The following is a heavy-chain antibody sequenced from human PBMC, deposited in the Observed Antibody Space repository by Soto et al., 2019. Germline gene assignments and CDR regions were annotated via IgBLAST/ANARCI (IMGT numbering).Heavy chain of an antibody. CDR2: IWYDGSNK. CDR3: ARGEALEWLLFVLGPPTTLDY. V-gene: IGHV3-33*01. CDR1: GFTFSSYG. D-gene: IGHD3-3*01. J-gene: IGHJ4*02. Sequence: GGSLRLSCAASGFTFSSYGMHWVRQAPGKGLEWVAVIWYDGSNKYYADSVKGRFTISRDNSKNTLYLQMNSLRAEDTAVYYCARGEALEWLLFVLGPPTTLDYWGQGTLVTVSS.